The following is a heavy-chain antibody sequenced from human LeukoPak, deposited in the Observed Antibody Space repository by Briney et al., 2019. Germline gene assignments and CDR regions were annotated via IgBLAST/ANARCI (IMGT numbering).Heavy chain of an antibody. V-gene: IGHV4-38-2*02. Sequence: PSETLSLTCTVSGYSISSGYYWGWIRQPPGKGLEWIGSIYHSGSTYYNPSLKSRVTISVDTSKNQFSLKLSSVTAADTAVYYCARDLGITMVRGVRTAYYYMDVWGKGTTITISS. J-gene: IGHJ6*03. CDR1: GYSISSGYY. CDR2: IYHSGST. D-gene: IGHD3-10*01. CDR3: ARDLGITMVRGVRTAYYYMDV.